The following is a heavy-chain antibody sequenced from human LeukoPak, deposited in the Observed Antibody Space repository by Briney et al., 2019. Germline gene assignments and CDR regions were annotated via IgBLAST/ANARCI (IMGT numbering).Heavy chain of an antibody. CDR3: ASGTTTTMPGAG. CDR1: GYTFTSYD. J-gene: IGHJ4*02. D-gene: IGHD5-12*01. CDR2: MNPNSGNT. V-gene: IGHV1-8*01. Sequence: ASVKVSCKASGYTFTSYDINWVRQATGQGLEWMGWMNPNSGNTGNAQKFQGRVTMTRNTSISTAYMELSSLRSEDTAVYYCASGTTTTMPGAGWGQGTLVTVSS.